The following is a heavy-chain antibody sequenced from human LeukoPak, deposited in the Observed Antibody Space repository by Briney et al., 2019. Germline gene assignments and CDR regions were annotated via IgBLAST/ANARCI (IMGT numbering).Heavy chain of an antibody. D-gene: IGHD3-10*01. J-gene: IGHJ5*02. Sequence: SETLSLTCTVSGGSISSSSYYWGWLRQPPGKGLEWIGSIYYSGSTYYNPSLKSRVTISVDTSKNQFSLKLSSVPSADTAVYYCARHESLLLWFGETLNWFDPWGQGTLVTVSS. CDR3: ARHESLLLWFGETLNWFDP. V-gene: IGHV4-39*01. CDR1: GGSISSSSYY. CDR2: IYYSGST.